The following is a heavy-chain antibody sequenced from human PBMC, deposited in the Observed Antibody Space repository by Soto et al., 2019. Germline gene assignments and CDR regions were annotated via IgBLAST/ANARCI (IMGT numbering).Heavy chain of an antibody. Sequence: GASVKVSCKVSGYTLTELSMHWVRQAPGKGLEWMGGFAPDDGETISAQKFQGRVTMTEDTSTDTAYLQWSSLEASDTGIYNSAKRGSTYQAYHYYYAMDVWGQGTTVTVSS. D-gene: IGHD2-2*01. V-gene: IGHV1-24*01. J-gene: IGHJ6*02. CDR3: AKRGSTYQAYHYYYAMDV. CDR1: GYTLTELS. CDR2: FAPDDGET.